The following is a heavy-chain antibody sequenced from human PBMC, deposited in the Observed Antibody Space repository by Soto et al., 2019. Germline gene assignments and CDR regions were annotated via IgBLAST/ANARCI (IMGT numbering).Heavy chain of an antibody. Sequence: SLQISCAASGYTRSSYMIKYVRQAPGQGLEWIAYISNSGSSIDYADSVKGRFTISRDNAKNTLYLQMNSLRAEDTAVYYCAKMTGVSPRCYYYDRMYFWAQGTTVTGSS. CDR3: AKMTGVSPRCYYYDRMYF. D-gene: IGHD3-9*01. CDR2: ISNSGSSI. V-gene: IGHV3-48*03. J-gene: IGHJ6*02. CDR1: GYTRSSYM.